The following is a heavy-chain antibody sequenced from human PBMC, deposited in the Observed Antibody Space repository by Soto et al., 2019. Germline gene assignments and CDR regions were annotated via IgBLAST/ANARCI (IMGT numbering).Heavy chain of an antibody. D-gene: IGHD1-7*01. CDR2: IIPIFGTA. J-gene: IGHJ6*02. V-gene: IGHV1-69*05. CDR1: GGTSSSYA. Sequence: QVQLVQSGAEVKKPGSSVKVSCKASGGTSSSYAISWVRQAPGQGLEWMGGIIPIFGTANYAQKFQSRVTITTDESTSXPYTELSSLRSEDTAVYYWAGPPELTRIYYYYGMDVGGQGTTVTASS. CDR3: AGPPELTRIYYYYGMDV.